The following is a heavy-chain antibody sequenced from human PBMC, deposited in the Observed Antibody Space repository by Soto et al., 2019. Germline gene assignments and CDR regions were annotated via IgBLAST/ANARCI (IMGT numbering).Heavy chain of an antibody. CDR2: IYYSGST. CDR1: GGSISSSSYY. Sequence: SETQSLTSTVSGGSISSSSYYWGWIHQTPGKGLEGIGSIYYSGSTYYNPSLKRRVPMSVDTSKYQFSLKLSSVTAADAAVYYCARHIEQQLGPLFYYYYLDVWGQGTTVTVSS. J-gene: IGHJ6*03. D-gene: IGHD6-13*01. V-gene: IGHV4-39*01. CDR3: ARHIEQQLGPLFYYYYLDV.